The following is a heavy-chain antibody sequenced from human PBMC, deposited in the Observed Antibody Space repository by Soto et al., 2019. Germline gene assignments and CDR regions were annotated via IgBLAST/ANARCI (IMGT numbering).Heavy chain of an antibody. CDR1: GFTFSSYW. V-gene: IGHV3-7*01. CDR3: ARDQLYYNDISGRPLNAFDV. CDR2: IKQDGSEK. D-gene: IGHD3-22*01. Sequence: PGGSLRLSCAASGFTFSSYWMNWVRQAPGKGLEWVANIKQDGSEKYYVDSVKGRFTISRDNAKNSLYLQMNSLRAEDTAVYYCARDQLYYNDISGRPLNAFDVWGQGTMVTVSS. J-gene: IGHJ3*01.